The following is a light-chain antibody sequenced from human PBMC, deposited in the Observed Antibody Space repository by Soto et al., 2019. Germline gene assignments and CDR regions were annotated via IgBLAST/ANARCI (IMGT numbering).Light chain of an antibody. CDR2: KAS. J-gene: IGKJ2*01. V-gene: IGKV1-5*03. CDR1: QSISSW. CDR3: QQYNYYLYT. Sequence: DIQMTHSPSTLSESVGDRVTITCRASQSISSWLAWYQQKPGKAPKLLIYKASSLESGVRSRFSGSGSGTEFTLTISSLQPDDFATYYCQQYNYYLYTFGQGTKVDIK.